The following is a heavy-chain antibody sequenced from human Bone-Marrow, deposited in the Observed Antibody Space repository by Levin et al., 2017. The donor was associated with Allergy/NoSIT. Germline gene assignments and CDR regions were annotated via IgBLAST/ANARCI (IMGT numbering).Heavy chain of an antibody. CDR1: GYSFTSYH. D-gene: IGHD2-15*01. J-gene: IGHJ5*02. V-gene: IGHV1-8*01. CDR2: INPNSGNT. CDR3: ARGDCYSGSCYGPDWFDP. Sequence: EASVKVSCKTSGYSFTSYHVYWVRQAPGQGLEWMGYINPNSGNTGYAQKFQGRVIMTRNSSITTAYMELSGLRFEDTAIYYCARGDCYSGSCYGPDWFDPWGQGTQVTVSS.